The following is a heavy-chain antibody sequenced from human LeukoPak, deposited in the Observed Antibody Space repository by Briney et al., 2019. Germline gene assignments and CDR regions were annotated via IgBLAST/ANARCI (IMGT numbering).Heavy chain of an antibody. D-gene: IGHD6-13*01. CDR3: ARALYSSRDPPGY. Sequence: GGSLRLSCAASGFTFSSYAMHWVRQAPGKGLEYVSAISSNGGSTYYANSVKGRFTISRNNSKNTLYLQMGSLRAEDMAVYYCARALYSSRDPPGYWGQGTLVTVSS. CDR2: ISSNGGST. J-gene: IGHJ4*02. CDR1: GFTFSSYA. V-gene: IGHV3-64*01.